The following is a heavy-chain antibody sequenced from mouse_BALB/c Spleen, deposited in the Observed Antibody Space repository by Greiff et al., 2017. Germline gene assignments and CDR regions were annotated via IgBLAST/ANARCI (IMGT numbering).Heavy chain of an antibody. Sequence: QVHVKHSGAELVRPGSSLKISCKASGYAFSSYWMNWVKQRPGQGLEWIGQIFPGDGDTNYNGKFKGKATLTADKPTSKAYIQLSSLTSEDSEVYFCERERSAAPLTHWGQGTTRTVSS. J-gene: IGHJ2*01. CDR1: GYAFSSYW. V-gene: IGHV1-80*01. CDR3: ERERSAAPLTH. CDR2: IFPGDGDT.